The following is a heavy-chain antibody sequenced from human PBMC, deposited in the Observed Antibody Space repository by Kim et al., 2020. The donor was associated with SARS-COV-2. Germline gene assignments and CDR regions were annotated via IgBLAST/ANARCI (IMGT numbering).Heavy chain of an antibody. V-gene: IGHV3-11*01. CDR3: ARVFWSGYYDY. D-gene: IGHD3-3*01. J-gene: IGHJ4*02. CDR2: R. Sequence: RDYADSVKGRFTISRDNAKNSLYLQMYSLRAEDTAVYYCARVFWSGYYDYWGQGTLVTVSS.